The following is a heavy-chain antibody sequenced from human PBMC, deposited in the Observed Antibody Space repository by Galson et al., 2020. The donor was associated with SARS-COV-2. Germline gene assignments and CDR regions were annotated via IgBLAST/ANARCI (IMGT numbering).Heavy chain of an antibody. CDR2: IRSKANSYAT. V-gene: IGHV3-73*01. Sequence: QLGESLKISCAASGFTFSGSVMHWVRQASGKGLEWVGRIRSKANSYATAYAASVKGRFTISRDDSKNTAYLQMNSLKTEDTAVYYCTRHPAGYDSSGYYYGMDVWGQGTTVTVSS. J-gene: IGHJ6*02. CDR1: GFTFSGSV. D-gene: IGHD3-22*01. CDR3: TRHPAGYDSSGYYYGMDV.